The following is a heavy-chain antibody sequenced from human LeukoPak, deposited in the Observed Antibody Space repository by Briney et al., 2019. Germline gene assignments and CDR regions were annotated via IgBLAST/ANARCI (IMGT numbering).Heavy chain of an antibody. V-gene: IGHV1-69*01. J-gene: IGHJ4*02. CDR2: IIPIFGTA. Sequence: GASVKVSCKASGGTFSSYAISWVRQAPGQGLEWMGGIIPIFGTANYAQKFQGRVTITGDESTSTAYMELSSLRSEDTAVYYCATGLYYDFWSGYFDYWGQGTLVTVSS. CDR3: ATGLYYDFWSGYFDY. CDR1: GGTFSSYA. D-gene: IGHD3-3*01.